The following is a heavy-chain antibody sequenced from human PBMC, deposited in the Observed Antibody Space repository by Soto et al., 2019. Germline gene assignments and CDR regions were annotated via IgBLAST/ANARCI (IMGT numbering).Heavy chain of an antibody. CDR2: ISAYNGNT. D-gene: IGHD2-15*01. Sequence: ASVKVSCKASGYTFTSYGISWVRQAPGQGLEWMGWISAYNGNTNYAQKLQGRVTMTTDTSTSTAYMELRSLRSDDTAVYYCARGEVSPIARWYCSGVSCYRRGSNDYYYMDVWGKGTTVTGSS. J-gene: IGHJ6*03. CDR3: ARGEVSPIARWYCSGVSCYRRGSNDYYYMDV. V-gene: IGHV1-18*01. CDR1: GYTFTSYG.